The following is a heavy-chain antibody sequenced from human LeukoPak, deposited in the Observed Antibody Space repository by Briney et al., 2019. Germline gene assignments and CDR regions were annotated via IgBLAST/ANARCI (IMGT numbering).Heavy chain of an antibody. D-gene: IGHD5-18*01. J-gene: IGHJ4*02. CDR2: MQSTGNS. V-gene: IGHV4-59*01. Sequence: PSETLSLTCSVSGDSISTCHWDWIRKPPGKGLEWIGYMQSTGNSNYHPSLKNRVNIFVDMSKNQFVLNLRSVTAADTAVYYCARDKRHSYGRYFDPWGQGMLVTVSS. CDR3: ARDKRHSYGRYFDP. CDR1: GDSISTCH.